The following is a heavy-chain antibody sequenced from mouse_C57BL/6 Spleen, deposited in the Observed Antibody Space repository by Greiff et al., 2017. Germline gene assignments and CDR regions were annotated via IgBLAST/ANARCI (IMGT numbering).Heavy chain of an antibody. CDR2: IHPNSGST. V-gene: IGHV1-64*01. J-gene: IGHJ2*01. CDR1: GYTFTSFW. CDR3: ARAPYYYGSSYGFDY. Sequence: VKLQQSGAELVKPGASVKLSCKASGYTFTSFWMHWVKQRPGQGLEWIGMIHPNSGSTNYNEKFKSKATLTVDKSSSTAYMQLSSLTSEDSAVYYCARAPYYYGSSYGFDYWGQGTTLTVSS. D-gene: IGHD1-1*01.